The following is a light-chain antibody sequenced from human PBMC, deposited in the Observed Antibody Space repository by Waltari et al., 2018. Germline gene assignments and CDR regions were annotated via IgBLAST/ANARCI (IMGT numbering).Light chain of an antibody. V-gene: IGKV3-11*01. Sequence: EIVLTQSPATLSLSPGERATLSCRPSQTVDTYLSWYQQRPGKAPRLLIYDTSNRATCSPDRFSGSGSETDFTLTISSLEPEDFAVYYCQQRRRWPLTFGGGSKVEI. CDR1: QTVDTY. CDR2: DTS. J-gene: IGKJ4*01. CDR3: QQRRRWPLT.